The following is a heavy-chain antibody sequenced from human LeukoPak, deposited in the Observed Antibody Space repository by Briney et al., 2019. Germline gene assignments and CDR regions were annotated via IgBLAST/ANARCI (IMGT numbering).Heavy chain of an antibody. CDR2: ISGSGGST. CDR1: GFTFSSYA. CDR3: AKESPLLWFGELSGYYYMDV. D-gene: IGHD3-10*01. Sequence: GGSLRLSCAASGFTFSSYAMSWVRQAPGKGLEWVSAISGSGGSTYYAGSVKGRFTISRDNSKNTLYLQMNSLRAEDTAVYYCAKESPLLWFGELSGYYYMDVWGKGTTVTVSS. J-gene: IGHJ6*03. V-gene: IGHV3-23*01.